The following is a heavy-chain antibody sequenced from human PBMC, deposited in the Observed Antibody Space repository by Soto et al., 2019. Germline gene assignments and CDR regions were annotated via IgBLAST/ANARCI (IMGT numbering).Heavy chain of an antibody. Sequence: SETLSLTCAVSGYSISSGYYLGWIRQPPGKGLEWIGSIYHSGSTYNNPSLKSRVTISVDTSKNQFSLKLSSVTAADTAVYYCARVGGYGMDVWGQGTTVTVSS. CDR1: GYSISSGYY. CDR2: IYHSGST. D-gene: IGHD3-10*01. V-gene: IGHV4-38-2*01. J-gene: IGHJ6*02. CDR3: ARVGGYGMDV.